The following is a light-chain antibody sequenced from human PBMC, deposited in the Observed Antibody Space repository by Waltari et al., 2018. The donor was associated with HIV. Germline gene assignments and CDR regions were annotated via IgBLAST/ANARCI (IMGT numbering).Light chain of an antibody. Sequence: DIQMTQSPSSLSASVGDSVTITCRASQDIDDFLTWFQHKPGKAPKSLIYAASFLQNGVPSRFRGRGSGTDFTLTIDNLQPEDFATYYCQQYKSYPLTFGGGTKVEMK. CDR3: QQYKSYPLT. CDR2: AAS. V-gene: IGKV1-16*01. CDR1: QDIDDF. J-gene: IGKJ4*01.